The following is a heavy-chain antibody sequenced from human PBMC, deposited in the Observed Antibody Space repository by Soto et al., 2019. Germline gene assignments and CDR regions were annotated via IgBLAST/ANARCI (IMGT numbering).Heavy chain of an antibody. V-gene: IGHV4-34*01. CDR1: GGSFSGYY. CDR3: ARSQLLPYYYYYMDG. Sequence: SETLSLTCAVYGGSFSGYYWSWIRQPPGKGLEWIGEINHSGSTNYNPSLKSRVTISVDTSKNQFSLKLSSVTAADTAVYYCARSQLLPYYYYYMDGWGKGTTVTVSS. D-gene: IGHD2-15*01. CDR2: INHSGST. J-gene: IGHJ6*03.